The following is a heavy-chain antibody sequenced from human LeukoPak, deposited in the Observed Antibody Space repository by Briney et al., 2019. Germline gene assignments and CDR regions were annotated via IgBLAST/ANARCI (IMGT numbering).Heavy chain of an antibody. J-gene: IGHJ4*02. V-gene: IGHV3-21*01. CDR3: ARGSGSYYDADY. CDR1: GFTVSSYS. CDR2: ISSSSSYI. Sequence: PGGSLRLSCAASGFTVSSYSMNWVRQAPGKGLEWVSSISSSSSYIYYADSAKGRFTISRDNAKNSLYLQMNSLRAEDTAVYYCARGSGSYYDADYWGQGTLVTVSS. D-gene: IGHD1-26*01.